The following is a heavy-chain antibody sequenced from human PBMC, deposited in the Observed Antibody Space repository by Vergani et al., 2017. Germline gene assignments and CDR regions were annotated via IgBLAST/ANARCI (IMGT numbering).Heavy chain of an antibody. Sequence: QVRLQESGPGLVKPSETLSLTCSVPGGSMRGYYWSWIRQPPGKELEWIGYMYHSGSTNYNPSLETRVTISGDTYKNQFSLKLNSVTAADTAVYYCGRVADFYGLGSRLLDLWGQGILVTGSS. J-gene: IGHJ5*02. CDR1: GGSMRGYY. CDR3: GRVADFYGLGSRLLDL. V-gene: IGHV4-59*01. CDR2: MYHSGST. D-gene: IGHD3-10*01.